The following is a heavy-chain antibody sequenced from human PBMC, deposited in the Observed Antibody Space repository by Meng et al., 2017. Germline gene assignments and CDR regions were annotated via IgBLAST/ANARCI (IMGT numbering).Heavy chain of an antibody. V-gene: IGHV3-30*04. J-gene: IGHJ4*02. Sequence: GGSLRLSCAASGFTFSSYAMHRVRQAPGKGLEWVAVISYDGSNKYYADSVKGRFTISRDNSKNTLYLQMNSLRAEDTAVYYCARVGESSFDYWGQGTLVTVSS. CDR2: ISYDGSNK. D-gene: IGHD1-26*01. CDR3: ARVGESSFDY. CDR1: GFTFSSYA.